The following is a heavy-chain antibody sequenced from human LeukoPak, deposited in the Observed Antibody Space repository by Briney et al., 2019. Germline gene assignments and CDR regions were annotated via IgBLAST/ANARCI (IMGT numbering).Heavy chain of an antibody. CDR2: ISWNSGSI. D-gene: IGHD5-18*01. J-gene: IGHJ6*02. CDR3: AKDMADTASYGMDV. CDR1: RFTFDDYA. V-gene: IGHV3-9*01. Sequence: GRSLRLSCAASRFTFDDYAMHWVRQAQGKGLEWVSGISWNSGSIGYADSVKGRFTISRDNAKNSLYLQMNSLRAEDTALYYCAKDMADTASYGMDVWGQGTTVTVSS.